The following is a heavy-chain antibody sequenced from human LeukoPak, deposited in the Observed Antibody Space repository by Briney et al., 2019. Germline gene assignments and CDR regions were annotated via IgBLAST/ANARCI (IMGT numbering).Heavy chain of an antibody. CDR2: ISGYSDDT. Sequence: ASVKVSCKASGYTFISYGISWVRQAPGQGLEWMGWISGYSDDTNYAQNLQDRVTMTTDKSTSTAYMEVRNLRSDDTAVYCCARAGNHNSNEYWGQGTLVTVSS. V-gene: IGHV1-18*01. CDR3: ARAGNHNSNEY. D-gene: IGHD1-20*01. J-gene: IGHJ4*02. CDR1: GYTFISYG.